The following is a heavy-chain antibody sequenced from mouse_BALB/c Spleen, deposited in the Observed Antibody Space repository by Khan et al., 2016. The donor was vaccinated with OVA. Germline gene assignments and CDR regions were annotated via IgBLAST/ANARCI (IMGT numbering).Heavy chain of an antibody. CDR3: ARGGAAYYRYDGGAMDY. CDR2: INTHSGVP. J-gene: IGHJ4*01. CDR1: GYTFTTAG. Sequence: QIQLVQSGPELKKSGETVRISCKASGYTFTTAGMQWVQKMPGKGLKWIGWINTHSGVPKYAEDFKGRFAFSLETSASTAYLQITNLKNEETATYFFARGGAAYYRYDGGAMDYWGQGTSVTVSS. V-gene: IGHV9-4*02. D-gene: IGHD2-14*01.